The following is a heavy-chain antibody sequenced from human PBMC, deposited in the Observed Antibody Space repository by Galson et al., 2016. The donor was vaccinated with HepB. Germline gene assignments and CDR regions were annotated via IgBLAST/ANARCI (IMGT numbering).Heavy chain of an antibody. CDR1: GDSIPKYW. CDR3: ARHKDSSAYFYPTLFY. CDR2: IYLGDSDT. J-gene: IGHJ4*02. Sequence: QSGAEVKKPGESLKIACKDSGDSIPKYWIAWVRQMPGRGLEWMGIIYLGDSDTRYSPSFQGQVTISADRSNSTAYLQWSTLKASDTAMYYCARHKDSSAYFYPTLFYWGLGTLVTVSS. D-gene: IGHD3-22*01. V-gene: IGHV5-51*01.